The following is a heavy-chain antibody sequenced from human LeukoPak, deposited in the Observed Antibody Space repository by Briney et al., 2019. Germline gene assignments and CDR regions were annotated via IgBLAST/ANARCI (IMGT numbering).Heavy chain of an antibody. CDR3: ASGIAVAGGPYYFDY. CDR2: IYYSGST. D-gene: IGHD6-19*01. Sequence: PSETLSLTCTVSGGSISSSSYYWGWIRQPPGKGLEWIGSIYYSGSTYYNPSLKSRVTISVDTSKNQFSLKLSSVTAADTAVYYCASGIAVAGGPYYFDYWGQGTLVTVSS. CDR1: GGSISSSSYY. J-gene: IGHJ4*02. V-gene: IGHV4-39*01.